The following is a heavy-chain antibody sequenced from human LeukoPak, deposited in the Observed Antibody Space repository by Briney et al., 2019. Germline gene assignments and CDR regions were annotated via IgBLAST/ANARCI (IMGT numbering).Heavy chain of an antibody. V-gene: IGHV3-23*01. CDR2: ISGSGGST. Sequence: GGSLRLSCAASGFTFRNYAMSWVRQAPGKGLEWVSAISGSGGSTYYADSVKGRFTISRDNSKNTLYLQMNSLRAEDTAVYYCAKVSARYYDFWSGNSYYFDYWGQGTLVTVSS. CDR3: AKVSARYYDFWSGNSYYFDY. CDR1: GFTFRNYA. J-gene: IGHJ4*02. D-gene: IGHD3-3*01.